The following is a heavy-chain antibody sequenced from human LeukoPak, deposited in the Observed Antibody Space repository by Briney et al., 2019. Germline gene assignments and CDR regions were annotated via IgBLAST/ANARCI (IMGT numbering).Heavy chain of an antibody. D-gene: IGHD2-21*01. CDR1: GGSISSGGYY. CDR3: AGVVVIAGDDAFDI. Sequence: PSETLSLTCTVSGGSISSGGYYWSWIRQPPGKGLEWIGYIYHSGSTYYNPSLKSRVTISVDRSKNQFSLKLSSVTAADTAVYYCAGVVVIAGDDAFDIWGQGTMVTASS. J-gene: IGHJ3*02. CDR2: IYHSGST. V-gene: IGHV4-30-2*01.